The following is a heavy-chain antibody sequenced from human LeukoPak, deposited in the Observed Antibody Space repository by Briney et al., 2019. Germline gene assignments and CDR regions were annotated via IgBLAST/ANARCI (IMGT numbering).Heavy chain of an antibody. D-gene: IGHD1-26*01. V-gene: IGHV4-38-2*02. CDR3: AREGGGSYNY. J-gene: IGHJ4*02. Sequence: PSETLSLTCTVSGYSISSGYYWGWIRQPPGKGLEWIGSIYHSGSTYYNPSLKSRVTISVDTSKNQFSLKLSPVTAADTAVYYCAREGGGSYNYWGQGTLVTVSS. CDR2: IYHSGST. CDR1: GYSISSGYY.